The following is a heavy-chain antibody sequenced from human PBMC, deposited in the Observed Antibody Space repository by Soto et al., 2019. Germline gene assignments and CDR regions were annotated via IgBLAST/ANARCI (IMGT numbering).Heavy chain of an antibody. J-gene: IGHJ4*02. CDR2: ISGYNDNT. D-gene: IGHD2-2*01. CDR1: VDTFTTYG. CDR3: AREYCTSTSCYGVDY. Sequence: QVQLVQSGAEVKMPGASVKVSCKASVDTFTTYGISWVRQAPGQGLEWMGWISGYNDNTKYAQKFQGRVIMIADTSTSTAYLELRTLTSDDTAVYYCAREYCTSTSCYGVDYWGQGTLVTVSS. V-gene: IGHV1-18*01.